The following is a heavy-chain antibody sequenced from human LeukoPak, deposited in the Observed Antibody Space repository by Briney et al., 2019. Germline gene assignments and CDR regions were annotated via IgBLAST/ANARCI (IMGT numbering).Heavy chain of an antibody. D-gene: IGHD5-18*01. CDR2: INSDGSSI. CDR3: ARDLQLWTTRDTRGGARVGY. V-gene: IGHV3-74*01. J-gene: IGHJ4*02. Sequence: GGSLRLSCAASGFTFSSHWMHWVRQAPGKGLVWVPRINSDGSSISYADSVKGRFTISRDNAKNTLYLQMNSLRAEDTAVYYCARDLQLWTTRDTRGGARVGYWGQGTLVTVSS. CDR1: GFTFSSHW.